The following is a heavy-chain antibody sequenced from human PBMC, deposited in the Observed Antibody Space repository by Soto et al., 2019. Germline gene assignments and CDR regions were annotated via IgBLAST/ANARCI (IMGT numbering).Heavy chain of an antibody. V-gene: IGHV4-30-4*01. J-gene: IGHJ5*02. D-gene: IGHD4-17*01. CDR2: IYYSGST. Sequence: QVQLQESGPGLVKPSQTLSLTSTFSGGSISSGDYYWSWIRQPPGKSLEWIGYIYYSGSTYYHPSRTSRVTISVDTSKNQFSLKLSSVTAADTAVYYCARDVYGDYEGWFDTWGQGTLVTVSS. CDR1: GGSISSGDYY. CDR3: ARDVYGDYEGWFDT.